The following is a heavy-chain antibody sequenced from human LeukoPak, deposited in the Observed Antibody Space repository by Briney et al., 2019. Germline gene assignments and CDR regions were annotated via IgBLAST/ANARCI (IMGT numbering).Heavy chain of an antibody. J-gene: IGHJ6*03. V-gene: IGHV4-39*07. CDR3: ARSSGWSPYYFYMDV. D-gene: IGHD6-19*01. Sequence: SETLSLTCTVSGGSISSGSYYWGWIRQPPGKGLEWIGSIDYTGTTYYNPSLKSRVTISVDTSMNQFSLKLSSVTAADTAVYYCARSSGWSPYYFYMDVWVKGTTVTVSS. CDR1: GGSISSGSYY. CDR2: IDYTGTT.